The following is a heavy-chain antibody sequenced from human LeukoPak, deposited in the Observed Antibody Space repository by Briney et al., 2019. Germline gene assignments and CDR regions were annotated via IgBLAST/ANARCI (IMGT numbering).Heavy chain of an antibody. V-gene: IGHV4-59*01. CDR2: TYYSGST. CDR3: ARYHCTNGVCYYFDY. D-gene: IGHD2-8*01. J-gene: IGHJ4*02. CDR1: AGPISSNY. Sequence: PSETLSLTCTVSAGPISSNYWSWLRQPPGKGLEWIGYTYYSGSTNCNPSLKSRVTTSVDTSKNQFSLKRRSVTAADTAVYYCARYHCTNGVCYYFDYWGQGTLVTVSS.